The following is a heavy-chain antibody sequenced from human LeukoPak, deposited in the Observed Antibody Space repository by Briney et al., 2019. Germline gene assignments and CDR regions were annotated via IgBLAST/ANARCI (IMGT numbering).Heavy chain of an antibody. CDR3: AKGGSVTAPDDAFDI. J-gene: IGHJ3*02. V-gene: IGHV3-30-3*01. D-gene: IGHD5/OR15-5a*01. Sequence: WGSLRLSCAASGFTFSSYAMHWVRQAPGKGLEWVAVISYDGSNKYYADSVKGRFTISRDNSKNTLYLQMNSLRAEDMGVYYCAKGGSVTAPDDAFDIWGQGTMVTVS. CDR2: ISYDGSNK. CDR1: GFTFSSYA.